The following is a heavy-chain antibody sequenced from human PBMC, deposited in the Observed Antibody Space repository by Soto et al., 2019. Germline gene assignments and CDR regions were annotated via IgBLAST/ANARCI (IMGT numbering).Heavy chain of an antibody. J-gene: IGHJ5*02. D-gene: IGHD2-15*01. V-gene: IGHV3-23*01. CDR2: ISDNGGTT. CDR3: AKGSIEVVFDP. CDR1: EFTFSNYA. Sequence: GGSLRLSCATSEFTFSNYAMSWVRQAPGKGLEWVSSISDNGGTTYYADSVKGRFTISRDNSKNTLYLQMNSLRAEDTAVYYCAKGSIEVVFDPWGQGTLVTVSS.